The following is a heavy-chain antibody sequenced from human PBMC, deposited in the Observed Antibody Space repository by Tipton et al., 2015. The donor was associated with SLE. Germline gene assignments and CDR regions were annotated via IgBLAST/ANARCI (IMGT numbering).Heavy chain of an antibody. CDR2: MFYSGCT. CDR3: ARGSEGDYSNLYDL. V-gene: IGHV4-59*11. D-gene: IGHD4-11*01. CDR1: GGSINNHY. J-gene: IGHJ1*01. Sequence: TLSLTCTVSGGSINNHYWSWVRQAPGKGLEWIGYMFYSGCTNYNPSLKSRVIISLDTSKSQFSLRLRSVTPADTAVYYCARGSEGDYSNLYDLWGQGSLVTVSS.